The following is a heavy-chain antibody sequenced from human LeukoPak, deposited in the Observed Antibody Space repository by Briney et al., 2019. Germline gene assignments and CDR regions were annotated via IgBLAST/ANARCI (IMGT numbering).Heavy chain of an antibody. V-gene: IGHV3-21*01. CDR3: ARDSASYFDY. Sequence: GGSLRLSCAASGFSFSSYSMNWVRQAPGKGLEWVSSISSSSSYIYYADSVKGRFTISRDNAKNSLYLQMNSLRAEDTTVYYCARDSASYFDYWGQGTLVTVSS. CDR2: ISSSSSYI. J-gene: IGHJ4*02. CDR1: GFSFSSYS.